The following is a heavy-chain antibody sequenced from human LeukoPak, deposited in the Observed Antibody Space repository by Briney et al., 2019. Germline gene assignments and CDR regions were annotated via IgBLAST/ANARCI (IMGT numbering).Heavy chain of an antibody. Sequence: SETLSLTCTVSGGSISSYYWSWIRQPPGKGLEWIGYIYYSGSTYYNPSLKSRVTISVDTSRNQFSLKLSSVTAADTAVYYCASSRATIRYWGQGTLVTVSS. J-gene: IGHJ4*02. CDR3: ASSRATIRY. CDR2: IYYSGST. CDR1: GGSISSYY. V-gene: IGHV4-59*06. D-gene: IGHD5-12*01.